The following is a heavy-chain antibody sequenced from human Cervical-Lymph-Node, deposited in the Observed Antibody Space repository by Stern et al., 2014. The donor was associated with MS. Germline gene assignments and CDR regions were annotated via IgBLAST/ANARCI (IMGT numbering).Heavy chain of an antibody. J-gene: IGHJ6*02. Sequence: VQLVESGGGVVQPGRSLRLSCAASGFTFSSYGMHWVRQAPGKGLGLVAVIWDAGSNKTYADSVKGRFTISRDNSKNTLYLQMNSLRAEDTAVYYCARSSSPSPYYYYGMDVWGQGTTVTVSS. CDR1: GFTFSSYG. CDR3: ARSSSPSPYYYYGMDV. CDR2: IWDAGSNK. D-gene: IGHD6-13*01. V-gene: IGHV3-33*01.